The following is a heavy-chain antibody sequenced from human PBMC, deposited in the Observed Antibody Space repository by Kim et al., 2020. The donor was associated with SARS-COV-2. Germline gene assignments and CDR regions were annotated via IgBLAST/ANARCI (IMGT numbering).Heavy chain of an antibody. Sequence: ASVKVSCKASGYTFTGYYMHWVRQAPGQGLEWMGWINPNSGGTNYAQKFQGRVTMTRDTSISTAYMELSRLRSDDTAVYYCASSFGPILGYYYYGMDVWGQGTTVTVSS. D-gene: IGHD3-10*01. CDR2: INPNSGGT. V-gene: IGHV1-2*02. J-gene: IGHJ6*02. CDR3: ASSFGPILGYYYYGMDV. CDR1: GYTFTGYY.